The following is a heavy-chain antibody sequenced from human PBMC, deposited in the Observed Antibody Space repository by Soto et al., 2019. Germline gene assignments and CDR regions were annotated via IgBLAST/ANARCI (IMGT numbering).Heavy chain of an antibody. CDR3: ARIWDALAKIAGWCGP. CDR2: IYHTGST. J-gene: IGHJ5*02. Sequence: QVQLQESGPGLVKPSGTLSLTCAVSNGSITNDNWWSWVRQSPGKGLEWIGDIYHTGSTNYNPSLKSRVIISIGKAKNSFTLRLSSVTAADTVVYYCARIWDALAKIAGWCGPWGQGTLVTVSS. CDR1: NGSITNDNW. V-gene: IGHV4-4*02. D-gene: IGHD5-12*01.